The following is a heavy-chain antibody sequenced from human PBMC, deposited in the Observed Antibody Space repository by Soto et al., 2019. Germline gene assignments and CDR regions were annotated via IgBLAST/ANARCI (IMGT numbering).Heavy chain of an antibody. CDR3: AKDQSYYDFWSGYYPAPFDP. D-gene: IGHD3-3*01. J-gene: IGHJ5*02. V-gene: IGHV3-23*01. Sequence: PGGSLRLSCAASGFTFSSYAMSWVRQAPGKGLERVSAISGSGGSTYYADSVKGRFTISRDNSKNTLYLQMNSLRAEDTAVYYCAKDQSYYDFWSGYYPAPFDPWGQGTLVTVSS. CDR2: ISGSGGST. CDR1: GFTFSSYA.